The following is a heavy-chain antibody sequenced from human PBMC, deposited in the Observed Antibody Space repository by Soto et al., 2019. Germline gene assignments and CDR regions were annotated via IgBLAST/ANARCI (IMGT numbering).Heavy chain of an antibody. J-gene: IGHJ6*02. V-gene: IGHV1-2*04. CDR2: INPNSGGT. CDR3: AREEDSGSYFDYYYYGMGV. Sequence: QGLEWMGWINPNSGGTNYAQKFQGWVTMTRDTSISTAYMELSRLRSDDTAVYYCAREEDSGSYFDYYYYGMGVWGQGTTVTVSS. D-gene: IGHD1-26*01.